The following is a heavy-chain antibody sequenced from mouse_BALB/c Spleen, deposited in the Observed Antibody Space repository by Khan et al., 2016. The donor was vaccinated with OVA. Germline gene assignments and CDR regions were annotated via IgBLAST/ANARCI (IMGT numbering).Heavy chain of an antibody. CDR3: ARVYGGDFDY. CDR2: ISYSGNT. Sequence: EVQLQESGPGLVKPSQSLSLICTVTGYSITSDYAWNWILQFPGNKLEWMGFISYSGNTKYNPSLKSRISITRDTSKNQFFLQLNSVTTEDTATYYCARVYGGDFDYWGHGTTLTVSS. V-gene: IGHV3-2*02. CDR1: GYSITSDYA. J-gene: IGHJ2*01. D-gene: IGHD1-1*01.